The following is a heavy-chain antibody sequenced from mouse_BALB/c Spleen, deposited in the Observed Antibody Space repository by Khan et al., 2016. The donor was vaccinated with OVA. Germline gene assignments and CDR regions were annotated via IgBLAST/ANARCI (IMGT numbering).Heavy chain of an antibody. CDR3: ARGNYYGYYFDY. CDR1: GYSITSGYA. J-gene: IGHJ2*01. CDR2: ISYSGVT. Sequence: EVQLQESGPGLVKPSQSLSLTCTVTGYSITSGYAWNWLRQFPGNKLEWMGYISYSGVTSYTPSLKSRISITRDTSKNQFFLQLNSVTTEDTATYYYARGNYYGYYFDYWGQGTTVTVSS. V-gene: IGHV3-2*02. D-gene: IGHD1-1*01.